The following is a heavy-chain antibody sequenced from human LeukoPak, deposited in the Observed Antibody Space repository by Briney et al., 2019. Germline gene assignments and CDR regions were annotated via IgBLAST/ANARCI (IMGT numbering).Heavy chain of an antibody. CDR3: ASGTIVGARGADN. V-gene: IGHV3-21*01. D-gene: IGHD1-26*01. J-gene: IGHJ4*02. Sequence: NPGGSLRLSCAASGFTFSTCCMKWVRQAPGKSLEWVSSISGSSYHISYADSVKGRFTISRDNANNLLYLQMNSLRAEDTAVYYCASGTIVGARGADNWGQGTLVTVSS. CDR2: ISGSSYHI. CDR1: GFTFSTCC.